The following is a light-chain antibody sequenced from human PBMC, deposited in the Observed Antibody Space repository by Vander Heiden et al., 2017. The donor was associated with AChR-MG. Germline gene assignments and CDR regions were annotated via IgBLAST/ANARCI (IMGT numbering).Light chain of an antibody. J-gene: IGKJ3*01. CDR1: QSISSY. Sequence: DIQMTQSPSSLSASVGDRVTITCRASQSISSYLNWYQQKPGKAPKLLIYAASSLQSGVPSRFSGSGSGTDFTLTISSLQPEDFATYYCQQIYSTLSFTFGHGTKVDIK. CDR3: QQIYSTLSFT. CDR2: AAS. V-gene: IGKV1-39*01.